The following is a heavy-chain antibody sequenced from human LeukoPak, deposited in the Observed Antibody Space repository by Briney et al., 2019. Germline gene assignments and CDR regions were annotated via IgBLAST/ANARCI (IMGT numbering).Heavy chain of an antibody. D-gene: IGHD6-6*01. J-gene: IGHJ4*02. V-gene: IGHV1-69*13. CDR1: GGTFISYA. CDR3: ARDRGIAARPLGFDY. Sequence: ASVKVSCKASGGTFISYAISWVRQAPGQGLEWMGGIIPIFGTANYAQKFQGRVTITADESTSTAYMELSSLRSEDTAVYYCARDRGIAARPLGFDYWGQGTLVTVSS. CDR2: IIPIFGTA.